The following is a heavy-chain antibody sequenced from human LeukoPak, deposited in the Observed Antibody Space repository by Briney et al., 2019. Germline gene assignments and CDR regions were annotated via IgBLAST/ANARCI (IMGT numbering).Heavy chain of an antibody. Sequence: GGSLRLSCAASGFTFDDYAMHWVRQGPGKGLEWVSAISGDGGSTYYADSVKGRFTTSRDNSKNSLYLQMNSLRTEDTALYYWAKGSSWFDYWGQGTLVTVSS. D-gene: IGHD6-13*01. CDR2: ISGDGGST. CDR3: AKGSSWFDY. V-gene: IGHV3-43*02. J-gene: IGHJ4*02. CDR1: GFTFDDYA.